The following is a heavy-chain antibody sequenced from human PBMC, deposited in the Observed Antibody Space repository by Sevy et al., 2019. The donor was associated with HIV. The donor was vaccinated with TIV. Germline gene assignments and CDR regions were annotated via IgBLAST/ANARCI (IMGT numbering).Heavy chain of an antibody. CDR3: ARVREGGKYCSSTSCYLAYYYGMDV. CDR1: GFTFSSYA. D-gene: IGHD2-2*01. V-gene: IGHV3-30-3*01. Sequence: GGSLRLSCAASGFTFSSYAMHWVRQAPGKGLEWVVVISYDGSNKYYADSVKGRFTISRDNSKNTLYLQMNSLRAEDTAVYYCARVREGGKYCSSTSCYLAYYYGMDVWGQGTTVTVSS. J-gene: IGHJ6*02. CDR2: ISYDGSNK.